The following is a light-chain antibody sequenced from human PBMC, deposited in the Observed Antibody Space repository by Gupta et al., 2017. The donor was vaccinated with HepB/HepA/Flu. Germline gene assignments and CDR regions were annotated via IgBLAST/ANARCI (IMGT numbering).Light chain of an antibody. CDR3: QQYGSSPQT. CDR2: GAS. V-gene: IGKV3-20*01. CDR1: QSVSSNF. Sequence: IVLTQSPGTLSLSPGESATLSCRASQSVSSNFLAWYQQKPGQAPRLLIYGASSRATGIPGRFSGSGSETDFALTISRLEPEDFAVYYCQQYGSSPQTFGQGTKVEIE. J-gene: IGKJ1*01.